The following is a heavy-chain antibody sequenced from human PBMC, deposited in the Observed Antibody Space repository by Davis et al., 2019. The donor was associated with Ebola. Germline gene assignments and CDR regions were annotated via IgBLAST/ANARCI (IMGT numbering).Heavy chain of an antibody. J-gene: IGHJ4*02. Sequence: GGSLRLSCAASGFTFRSYAMTWVRQAPGKGLAWVSAISGSGGSTNYADSVKGRFTITRDNSKNTLYLQMNSLRGEDTAVYYCAKVSRTTVSYFDNWGQGTLVTVSS. CDR1: GFTFRSYA. V-gene: IGHV3-23*01. CDR2: ISGSGGST. D-gene: IGHD4-17*01. CDR3: AKVSRTTVSYFDN.